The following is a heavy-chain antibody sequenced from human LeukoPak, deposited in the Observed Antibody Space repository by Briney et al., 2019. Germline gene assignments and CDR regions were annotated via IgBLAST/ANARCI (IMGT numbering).Heavy chain of an antibody. CDR2: IYYSGST. CDR1: GGSISNYY. CDR3: ASSGFRYYYYMDV. V-gene: IGHV4-59*01. J-gene: IGHJ6*03. D-gene: IGHD5-12*01. Sequence: SETLSLTCTASGGSISNYYWSWIRQPPGRGLEWIGYIYYSGSTNYNPSLKSRVTISVDTSKNQFSLKLSSVTAADTAAYYCASSGFRYYYYMDVWGKGTTVTVSS.